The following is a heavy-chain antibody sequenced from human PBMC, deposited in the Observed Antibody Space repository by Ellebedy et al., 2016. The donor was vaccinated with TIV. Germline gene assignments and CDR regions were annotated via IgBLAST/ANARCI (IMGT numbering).Heavy chain of an antibody. Sequence: MPSETLSLTCTVSGGSISSYYWTWIRKPPGKGLEWIGFIYSSGSTNYNPSLKSRVTISVDTSKNQFSLKLNSVTAADTAVYYCAKDRSKFDYWGQGSLVTVSS. V-gene: IGHV4-59*01. J-gene: IGHJ4*02. CDR3: AKDRSKFDY. CDR2: IYSSGST. CDR1: GGSISSYY.